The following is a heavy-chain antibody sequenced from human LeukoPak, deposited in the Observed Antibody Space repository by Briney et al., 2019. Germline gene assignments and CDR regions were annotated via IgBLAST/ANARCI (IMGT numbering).Heavy chain of an antibody. CDR3: ARVRGGAGWLFDY. V-gene: IGHV4-38-2*02. Sequence: SETLSLTCTVSGYSISSGYYWGWIRQPPGKGLEWIGSIYHSGSTYYNPSLKSRVTISVDTSKNQFSLKLSSVTAADTAVYYCARVRGGAGWLFDYWGQGTLVTVSS. J-gene: IGHJ4*02. D-gene: IGHD6-19*01. CDR1: GYSISSGYY. CDR2: IYHSGST.